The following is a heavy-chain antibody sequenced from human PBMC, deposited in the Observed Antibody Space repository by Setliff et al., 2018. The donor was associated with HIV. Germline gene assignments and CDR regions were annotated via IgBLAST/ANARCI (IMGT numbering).Heavy chain of an antibody. J-gene: IGHJ4*02. Sequence: SETLSLTCAVHGGSFSDYYWTWIRQPPGKGLEWIGEIKHSGSTYYNPSLKSRVTISVDTSKNQFSLKLSSVTAADTAVYYCARAGNWNRSFDYWGQGTLVTVSS. CDR3: ARAGNWNRSFDY. D-gene: IGHD1-1*01. CDR1: GGSFSDYY. CDR2: IKHSGST. V-gene: IGHV4-34*01.